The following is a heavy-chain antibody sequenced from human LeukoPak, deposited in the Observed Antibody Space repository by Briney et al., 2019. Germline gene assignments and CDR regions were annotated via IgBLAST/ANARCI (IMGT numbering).Heavy chain of an antibody. D-gene: IGHD6-13*01. V-gene: IGHV1-2*02. CDR2: INPNSGGT. J-gene: IGHJ4*02. CDR1: GYTFTGYY. CDR3: ARDTRPSSWYLY. Sequence: EASVKVSCKASGYTFTGYYMHWVRQAPGQGLEWMGWINPNSGGTNYAQKFQGRVTMTRGTSISTAYMELSRLRSDDTAVYYCARDTRPSSWYLYWGQGTLVTVSS.